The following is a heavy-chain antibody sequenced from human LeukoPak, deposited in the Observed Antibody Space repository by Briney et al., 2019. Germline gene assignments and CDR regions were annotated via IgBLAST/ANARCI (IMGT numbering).Heavy chain of an antibody. V-gene: IGHV4-4*07. Sequence: SETLSLTCIVSGGSISSNYWSWTRQSAGKGLEYIGRVYGSGSTNYNPSLKSRVTMSVDTSKNQFSLRLSSVNAADTAVYFCAREGTSGGLNWLDPWGQGTLVTVSS. CDR1: GGSISSNY. D-gene: IGHD3-10*01. CDR2: VYGSGST. CDR3: AREGTSGGLNWLDP. J-gene: IGHJ5*02.